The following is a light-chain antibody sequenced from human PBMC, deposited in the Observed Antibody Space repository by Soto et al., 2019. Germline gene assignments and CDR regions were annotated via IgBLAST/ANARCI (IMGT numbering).Light chain of an antibody. CDR2: EAS. Sequence: DIPLTQSHSTLSASLLERISIXCRASQSIGRWLAWFQQKPGKAPNLLIYEASTLESGVPSRFSGSGSGTEFTLTISSLQSDDFASYYCQQYNRYWTFGEGTKVDNK. V-gene: IGKV1-5*03. CDR3: QQYNRYWT. CDR1: QSIGRW. J-gene: IGKJ1*01.